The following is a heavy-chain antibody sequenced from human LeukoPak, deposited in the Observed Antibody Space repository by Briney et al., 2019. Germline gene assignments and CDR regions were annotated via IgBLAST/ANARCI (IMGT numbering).Heavy chain of an antibody. CDR2: ISGSGGST. CDR1: GFTFSSYA. Sequence: PGGSLRLSCAASGFTFSSYAMSWVRQAPGKGLEWVSDISGSGGSTYYADSVKGRFTISRDNSKNTLYLQMNSLRAEDTAVHYCAKLPRVASDIWGQGTMVTVSS. V-gene: IGHV3-23*01. CDR3: AKLPRVASDI. J-gene: IGHJ3*02.